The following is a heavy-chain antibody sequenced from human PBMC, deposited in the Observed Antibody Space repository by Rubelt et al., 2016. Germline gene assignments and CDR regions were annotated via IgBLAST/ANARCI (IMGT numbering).Heavy chain of an antibody. V-gene: IGHV3-23*01. CDR1: GFTFSSYA. D-gene: IGHD5-24*01. CDR3: AIAPFGWLQLIFHFDY. CDR2: ISGSGGST. Sequence: EVQLLESGGGLVQPGGSLRLSCAASGFTFSSYAMSWVRQAPGKGLEWVSAISGSGGSTYYADSVKGRFTISRDNSKNTLYLQMNSLRAEDTAVYYCAIAPFGWLQLIFHFDYWGQGTLVTVSS. J-gene: IGHJ4*02.